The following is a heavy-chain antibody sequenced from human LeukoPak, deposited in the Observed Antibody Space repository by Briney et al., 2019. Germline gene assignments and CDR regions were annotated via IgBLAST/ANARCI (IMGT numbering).Heavy chain of an antibody. D-gene: IGHD4-17*01. CDR1: GGSFSGYY. V-gene: IGHV4-34*01. CDR2: INHSGSA. J-gene: IGHJ4*02. CDR3: ARGQGTVTTH. Sequence: SETLSLTCAVSGGSFSGYYWNWIRQPPGKGLEWIGEINHSGSANYNPSLKSRVTISLDTPKNQFSLKLSSVTAADTAVYYCARGQGTVTTHWGQGTLVTVSS.